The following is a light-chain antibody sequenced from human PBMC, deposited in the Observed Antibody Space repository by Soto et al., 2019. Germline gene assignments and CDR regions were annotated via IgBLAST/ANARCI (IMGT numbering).Light chain of an antibody. Sequence: EIVLTQSPGTLSLSPGERATLSCRASQSVRSMFLAWYQQKPGQAPRLLIYGASSRATGIPDRFSASGSGTDFTLTISRLEPEDFAVYYCQQYGSSQWTFGQGTKVEIK. CDR2: GAS. CDR3: QQYGSSQWT. V-gene: IGKV3-20*01. J-gene: IGKJ1*01. CDR1: QSVRSMF.